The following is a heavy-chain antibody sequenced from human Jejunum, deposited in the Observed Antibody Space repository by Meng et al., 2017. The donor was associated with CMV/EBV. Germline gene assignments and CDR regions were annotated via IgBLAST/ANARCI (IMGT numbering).Heavy chain of an antibody. CDR3: ATKAYFNY. Sequence: KVSCKASGDPFTSYGLNWVRQAPGQGLEWMGWINTNTGDPTYAQGFTGRFVFSLDTSVTTAYLQISSLKAEDTAVYYCATKAYFNYWGQGSLVTVSS. CDR2: INTNTGDP. V-gene: IGHV7-4-1*02. J-gene: IGHJ4*02. CDR1: GDPFTSYG.